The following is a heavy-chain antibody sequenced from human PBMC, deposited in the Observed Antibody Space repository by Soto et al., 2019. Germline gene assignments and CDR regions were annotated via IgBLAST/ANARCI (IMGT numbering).Heavy chain of an antibody. CDR3: ASSVDTAMVMVRDYYYYGMDV. CDR2: IYYSGST. CDR1: GGSISSSSYY. J-gene: IGHJ6*02. D-gene: IGHD5-18*01. Sequence: SETLSLTCTVSGGSISSSSYYWGWIRQPPGKGLEWIGYIYYSGSTNYNPSLKSRVTISVDTSKNQFSLKLSSVTAADTAVYYCASSVDTAMVMVRDYYYYGMDVWGQGTTVTVSS. V-gene: IGHV4-61*05.